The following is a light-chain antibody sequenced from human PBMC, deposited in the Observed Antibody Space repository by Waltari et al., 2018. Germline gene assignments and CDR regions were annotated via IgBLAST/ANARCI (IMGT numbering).Light chain of an antibody. Sequence: DIRMTQSPSSLSASVGDRVTITCRASESIDTYLNWYQHKPGKAPEPLTYAASTLHGGVPTRVECNGSGADFHFTISSPQTGSFAAYFGQQNYTNPLTFGPGTKVDSK. J-gene: IGKJ3*01. CDR3: QQNYTNPLT. V-gene: IGKV1-39*01. CDR2: AAS. CDR1: ESIDTY.